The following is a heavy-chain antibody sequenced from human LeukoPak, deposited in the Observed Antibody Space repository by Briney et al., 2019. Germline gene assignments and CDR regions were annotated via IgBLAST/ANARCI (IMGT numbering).Heavy chain of an antibody. CDR2: KNPNSGRT. CDR3: ARGPVSTHGMDV. J-gene: IGHJ6*02. D-gene: IGHD2-2*01. CDR1: GYTFTSYD. Sequence: ASVNVSCTASGYTFTSYDINWVRQAPGQGLEWMGWKNPNSGRTGFAQKFQGRLTMTTNTSISTAYMELSSLTSEDTAVYYCARGPVSTHGMDVWGQGTTVTVSS. V-gene: IGHV1-8*01.